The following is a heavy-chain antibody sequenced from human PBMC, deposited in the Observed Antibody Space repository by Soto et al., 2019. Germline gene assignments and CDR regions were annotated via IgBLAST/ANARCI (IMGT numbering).Heavy chain of an antibody. CDR1: GASIYTSNW. CDR2: IYRGGGT. V-gene: IGHV4-4*02. Sequence: QVQLQESGPGLVKPSGTLSRTCAVSGASIYTSNWWSWVRQPPGKGLEWIGEIYRGGGTNYNPSLKSRVTISADESKNQFSLNLRSVTAADTAVYYCARVNRGMDVWGQGTPVTVSS. CDR3: ARVNRGMDV. J-gene: IGHJ6*02.